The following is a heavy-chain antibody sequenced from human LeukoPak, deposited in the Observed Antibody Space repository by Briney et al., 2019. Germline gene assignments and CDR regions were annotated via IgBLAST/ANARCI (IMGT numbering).Heavy chain of an antibody. CDR2: ISSDGTNK. J-gene: IGHJ3*02. Sequence: GGSLRLSCAASGFTFSSYGMHWIRQAPGKGLEWVAVISSDGTNKYYVDSVKGRFTISRDNSKNTLYLQMNSLRAEDTAVYYCARDDLGYRTGAAFDIWGQGTMVTVSS. CDR1: GFTFSSYG. CDR3: ARDDLGYRTGAAFDI. D-gene: IGHD7-27*01. V-gene: IGHV3-30*03.